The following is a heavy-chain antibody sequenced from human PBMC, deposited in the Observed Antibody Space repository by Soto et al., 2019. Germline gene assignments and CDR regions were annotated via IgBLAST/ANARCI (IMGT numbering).Heavy chain of an antibody. D-gene: IGHD2-2*01. CDR1: GFTFSSYW. CDR3: STLYCSSTSCYDYYYYGMDV. Sequence: GGSLRLSCAASGFTFSSYWMHWVRQAPGRGLVWVSRINSDGSSTSYADSVKGRFTISRDNAKNTLYLQMNSLRAEDTAVYYCSTLYCSSTSCYDYYYYGMDVWGQGTTVTVSS. CDR2: INSDGSST. V-gene: IGHV3-74*01. J-gene: IGHJ6*02.